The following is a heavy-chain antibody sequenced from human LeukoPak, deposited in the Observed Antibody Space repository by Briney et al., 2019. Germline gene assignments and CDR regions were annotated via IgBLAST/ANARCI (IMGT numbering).Heavy chain of an antibody. Sequence: SETLSLTCTVSSGSISSYYWSWIRQPPGKGLEWIGYIYYSGNSNYNPSLKSRVTISVDTSKNQFSLNLSSVTAADTAVYYCARTDIIAAGWSDYWGQGTLVTVSS. D-gene: IGHD6-13*01. J-gene: IGHJ4*02. CDR3: ARTDIIAAGWSDY. CDR1: SGSISSYY. V-gene: IGHV4-59*01. CDR2: IYYSGNS.